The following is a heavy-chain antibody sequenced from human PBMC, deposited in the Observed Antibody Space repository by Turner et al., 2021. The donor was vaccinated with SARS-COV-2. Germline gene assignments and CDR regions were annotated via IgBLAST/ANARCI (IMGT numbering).Heavy chain of an antibody. CDR3: ATGVAVTGTSSAYYYYYGMDF. J-gene: IGHJ6*02. Sequence: QVQLVQSGAEVKKPGASVKVSCKVYGYTLTELSMHWVRQAPGKGREWMGGFDPEDGETIYAQKFQGRVTMTEDTSTDTAYMELSSLRSEDTAVYYCATGVAVTGTSSAYYYYYGMDFWGQGTMVTVSS. CDR1: GYTLTELS. V-gene: IGHV1-24*01. D-gene: IGHD6-19*01. CDR2: FDPEDGET.